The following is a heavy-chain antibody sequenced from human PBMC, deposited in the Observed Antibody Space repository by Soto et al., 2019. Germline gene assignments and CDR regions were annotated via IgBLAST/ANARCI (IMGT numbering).Heavy chain of an antibody. CDR2: ISYDGSNK. J-gene: IGHJ4*02. Sequence: PGGSLRLSCAASGFSFSSYGMHWVRQAPRKRLVWVAVISYDGSNKYYADSVKGRFTISIDNSKNTLSLQMNSLRAEDTAVYYCAKVLVLRVDTTIVMVHWGQGTLVTVSS. V-gene: IGHV3-30*18. CDR3: AKVLVLRVDTTIVMVH. CDR1: GFSFSSYG. D-gene: IGHD5-18*01.